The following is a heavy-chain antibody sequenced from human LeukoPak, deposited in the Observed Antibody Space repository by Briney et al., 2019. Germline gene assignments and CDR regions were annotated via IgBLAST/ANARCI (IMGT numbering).Heavy chain of an antibody. J-gene: IGHJ5*02. CDR1: GGSISSGGYF. Sequence: SQTLSLTCTVSGGSISSGGYFWSWVRQHPGKGLEWIGYISHSGSTYYDPSLKSRVTISLDTSKDRFSLRLSSVTAADTAVYYCARDLWFGEYNWFDPWGQGTLVTVSS. D-gene: IGHD3-10*01. V-gene: IGHV4-31*03. CDR3: ARDLWFGEYNWFDP. CDR2: ISHSGST.